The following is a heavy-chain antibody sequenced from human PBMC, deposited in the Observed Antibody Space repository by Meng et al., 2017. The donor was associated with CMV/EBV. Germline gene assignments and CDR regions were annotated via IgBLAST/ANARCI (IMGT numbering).Heavy chain of an antibody. J-gene: IGHJ6*02. V-gene: IGHV3-15*01. CDR2: IKSKTDGGTT. Sequence: GESLKISCAASGFTFSNAWMSWVRQAPGKGLEWVGRIKSKTDGGTTDYAAPVKGRFTISRDDSKNTLYLQMNSLKTEDTAVYYCARFERTYGMDVWGQGTTVTVSS. CDR1: GFTFSNAW. CDR3: ARFERTYGMDV. D-gene: IGHD5-24*01.